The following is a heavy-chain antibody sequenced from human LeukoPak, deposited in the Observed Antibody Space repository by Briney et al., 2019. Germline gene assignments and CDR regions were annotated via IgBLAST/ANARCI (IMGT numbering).Heavy chain of an antibody. CDR3: ARGSGMVASYNWFDP. CDR1: GYTFSSYG. D-gene: IGHD1-26*01. CDR2: ISTYNGNT. V-gene: IGHV1-18*01. J-gene: IGHJ5*02. Sequence: ASVKVSCKTSGYTFSSYGLSWVRQAPGQGLEWMGWISTYNGNTNYAQKFQGRVTMTTDTSTSTAYMELRSLRSDDTAMYYCARGSGMVASYNWFDPWGQGTLVTVSS.